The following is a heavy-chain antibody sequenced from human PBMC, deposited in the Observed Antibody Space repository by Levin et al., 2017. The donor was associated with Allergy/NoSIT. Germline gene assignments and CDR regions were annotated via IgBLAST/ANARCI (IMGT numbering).Heavy chain of an antibody. CDR1: GFSFSTSF. CDR2: TNTDGRTT. D-gene: IGHD3-10*01. Sequence: PGGSLRLSCAASGFSFSTSFMDWVRQAPGKGLVWLSRTNTDGRTTSYADSVKGRFSISRDSAKNTLYLQMNSLRAEDTAVYYCARELRGIYYAMDVWGQGTTVSVSS. CDR3: ARELRGIYYAMDV. V-gene: IGHV3-74*01. J-gene: IGHJ6*02.